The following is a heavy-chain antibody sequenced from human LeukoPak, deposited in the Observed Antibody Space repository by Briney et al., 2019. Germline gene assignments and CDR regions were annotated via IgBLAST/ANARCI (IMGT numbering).Heavy chain of an antibody. V-gene: IGHV3-30*04. D-gene: IGHD3-10*01. CDR3: ARDTYGSDY. J-gene: IGHJ4*02. CDR1: GFIFSNYA. Sequence: GGSLRLSCAASGFIFSNYAMHWVRQAPGKGLEWLIFISYDGSNKYYADSVKGRFTISRDNSKNTLYLQMNSLRAEDTAVYYCARDTYGSDYWGQGTLVTVSS. CDR2: ISYDGSNK.